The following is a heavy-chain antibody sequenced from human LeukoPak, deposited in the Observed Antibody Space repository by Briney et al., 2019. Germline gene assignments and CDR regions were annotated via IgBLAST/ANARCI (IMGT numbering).Heavy chain of an antibody. D-gene: IGHD5-18*01. Sequence: SETLSLTCTVSGGSISSGGYYWSWIRQHPGKGLEWIGYIYYSGTTYYNPSLKSRVTISVDTSKNQFSLRLSSVTAADTAVYYCARETRISYSYFHSWGQGTLVTVSS. J-gene: IGHJ4*02. CDR2: IYYSGTT. CDR3: ARETRISYSYFHS. V-gene: IGHV4-31*03. CDR1: GGSISSGGYY.